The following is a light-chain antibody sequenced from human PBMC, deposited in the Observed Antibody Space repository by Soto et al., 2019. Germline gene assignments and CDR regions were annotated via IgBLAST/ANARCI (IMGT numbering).Light chain of an antibody. V-gene: IGLV2-18*02. CDR1: SSDIGRYNR. CDR2: EVT. CDR3: SSSTTSSTLV. Sequence: QPVLTQPPSVSGSPGQSVTISCTGTSSDIGRYNRVSWYQQPPGAAPKLIIYEVTNRPSGVPDRFSGSKSGNAASLTISGLQAEDEADYFCSSSTTSSTLVFGGGTKLTVL. J-gene: IGLJ2*01.